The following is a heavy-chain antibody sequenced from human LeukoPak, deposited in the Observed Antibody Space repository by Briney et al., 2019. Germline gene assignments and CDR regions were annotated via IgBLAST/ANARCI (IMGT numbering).Heavy chain of an antibody. CDR3: ARDPSWVDSSGNYGD. CDR2: ISAYNGNT. J-gene: IGHJ4*02. D-gene: IGHD3-22*01. V-gene: IGHV1-18*01. CDR1: GYTFTSYG. Sequence: ASVKVSCKASGYTFTSYGISWVRQAPGQGLEWMGWISAYNGNTNYAQKLQGRVTMTTDTSTSTAYMELRSLRSDDTAVYYCARDPSWVDSSGNYGDWGQGTLVTVSS.